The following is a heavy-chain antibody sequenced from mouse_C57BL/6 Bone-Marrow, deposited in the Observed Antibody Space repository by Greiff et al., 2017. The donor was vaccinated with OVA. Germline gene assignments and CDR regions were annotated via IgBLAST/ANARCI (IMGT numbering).Heavy chain of an antibody. D-gene: IGHD1-1*01. Sequence: EVHLVESGGGLVQSGRSLRLSCATSGFTFSDFYMEWVRQAPGKGLEWIAASRNKANDYTTEYSASVKGRFIVSRDTSQSILYLQMNALRAEDTAIYYCARDGYYYGSSYVTSNWYFDVWGTGTTVTVSS. CDR3: ARDGYYYGSSYVTSNWYFDV. J-gene: IGHJ1*03. CDR2: SRNKANDYTT. CDR1: GFTFSDFY. V-gene: IGHV7-1*01.